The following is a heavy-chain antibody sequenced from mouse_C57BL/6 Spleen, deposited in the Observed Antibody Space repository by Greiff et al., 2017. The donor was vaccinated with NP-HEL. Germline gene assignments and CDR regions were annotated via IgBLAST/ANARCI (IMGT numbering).Heavy chain of an antibody. CDR2: INYDGSST. CDR1: GFTFSDYY. V-gene: IGHV5-16*01. D-gene: IGHD1-1*01. Sequence: EVKLVESEGGLVQPGSSMKLSCTASGFTFSDYYMAWVRQVPEKGLEWVANINYDGSSTYYLDSLKSRFIISRDNAKNILYLQMSSLKSEDTATYYCARDKGSSSYWYFDVWGTGTTVTVSS. CDR3: ARDKGSSSYWYFDV. J-gene: IGHJ1*03.